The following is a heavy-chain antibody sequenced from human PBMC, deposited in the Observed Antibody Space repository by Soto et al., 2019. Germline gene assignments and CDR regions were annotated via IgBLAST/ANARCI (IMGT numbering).Heavy chain of an antibody. CDR3: ARRPSYYYDSSGFDPFDY. V-gene: IGHV4-39*01. J-gene: IGHJ4*02. D-gene: IGHD3-22*01. Sequence: PSETLSLTCSVSGCSISSKNYYWGWIRQPPGKGLEWIGIIYYSGTTYYNPSLKSRVIIPVDTSKNQFSLKLSSVTAADTAVYYCARRPSYYYDSSGFDPFDYWGQGTLVTVSS. CDR1: GCSISSKNYY. CDR2: IYYSGTT.